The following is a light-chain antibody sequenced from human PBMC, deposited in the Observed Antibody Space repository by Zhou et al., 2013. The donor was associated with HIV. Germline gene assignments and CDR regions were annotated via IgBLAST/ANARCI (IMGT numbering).Light chain of an antibody. CDR1: QSLLHSNGYNY. CDR2: LGS. V-gene: IGKV2-28*01. Sequence: DIVMTQSPLSLPVTPGEPASISCRSSQSLLHSNGYNYLDWYLQKPGQSPQLLVYLGSTRASGVPDRFGGRGSGTYFTLTITRVEAEDVGIYYCMQSLQTPKTFGQGTRV. CDR3: MQSLQTPKT. J-gene: IGKJ1*01.